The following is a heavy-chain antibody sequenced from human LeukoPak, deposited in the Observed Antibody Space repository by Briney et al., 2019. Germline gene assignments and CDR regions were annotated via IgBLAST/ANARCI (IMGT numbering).Heavy chain of an antibody. D-gene: IGHD4-17*01. Sequence: SETLSLTCTVSGGSISSYYWSWIRQPPGKGLEWIGEINHSGSTNYNPSLKSRVTISVDTSKNQFSLKLSSVTAADTAVYYCARERAVTTYYYFDYWGQGTLVTVSS. CDR1: GGSISSYY. CDR3: ARERAVTTYYYFDY. CDR2: INHSGST. J-gene: IGHJ4*02. V-gene: IGHV4-34*01.